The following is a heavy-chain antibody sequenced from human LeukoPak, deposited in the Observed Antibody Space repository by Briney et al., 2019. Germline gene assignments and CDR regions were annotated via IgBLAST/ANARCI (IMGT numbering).Heavy chain of an antibody. CDR3: ARVEGYCSGGGCYGFDF. V-gene: IGHV1-2*02. Sequence: ASVKVSCKASGDTFTSYGISWIRQAPGQGLEWMGWINPNSGDTDYGQKFQGRVTMTRDTSISTGYMELSGLRSDDTAVYYCARVEGYCSGGGCYGFDFWGQGTPVTVSS. CDR2: INPNSGDT. D-gene: IGHD2-15*01. J-gene: IGHJ4*02. CDR1: GDTFTSYG.